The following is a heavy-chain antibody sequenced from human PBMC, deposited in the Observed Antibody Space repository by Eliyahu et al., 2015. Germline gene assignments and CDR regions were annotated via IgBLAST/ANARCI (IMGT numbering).Heavy chain of an antibody. CDR2: MNPNSGNA. Sequence: QVQLVQSGAEVKKPGASVXVSCKASGYTFTNFDINWVRXATGQGLEWMGWMNPNSGNAGYPQKXQGRVTMTRNTSISTAYMEITSLRSEDTAVYYCTRGKMTAAAGIAYWGQGTLVTVSS. CDR3: TRGKMTAAAGIAY. CDR1: GYTFTNFD. D-gene: IGHD6-13*01. V-gene: IGHV1-8*01. J-gene: IGHJ4*02.